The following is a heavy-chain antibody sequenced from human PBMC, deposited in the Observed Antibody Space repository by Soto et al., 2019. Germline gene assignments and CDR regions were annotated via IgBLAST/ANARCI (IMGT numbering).Heavy chain of an antibody. Sequence: QVQLQQSGPGLVKPSQTLSLTCTVSGGSITSGDYYWSWIRQPPGKGLEWIGYIDHSGSSYYNPSLKSRVTMSGDTSKNQFFLRLTSVTAADTAVYYCARTKNYYNGMDVWAQGTTVNVSS. CDR1: GGSITSGDYY. CDR3: ARTKNYYNGMDV. CDR2: IDHSGSS. J-gene: IGHJ6*02. V-gene: IGHV4-30-4*01.